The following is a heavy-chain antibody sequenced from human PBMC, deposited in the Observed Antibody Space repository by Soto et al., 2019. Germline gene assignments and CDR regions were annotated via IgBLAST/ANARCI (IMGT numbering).Heavy chain of an antibody. D-gene: IGHD3-16*01. CDR2: IYWDDDK. CDR1: GFSLTTRGVG. Sequence: SGLTLVNPTQTLTLTCTFSGFSLTTRGVGVGWIRQPPGKALECLALIYWDDDKRYSPSLQSRLSITKDTPKNQVVLTMTNVDPVDTATYYCAHIPNYYQYDWFDPWGQGTLVTVSS. CDR3: AHIPNYYQYDWFDP. V-gene: IGHV2-5*02. J-gene: IGHJ5*02.